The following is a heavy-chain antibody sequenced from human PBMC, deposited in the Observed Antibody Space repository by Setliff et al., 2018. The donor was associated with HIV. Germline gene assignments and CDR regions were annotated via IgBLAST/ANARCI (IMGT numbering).Heavy chain of an antibody. Sequence: SETLSLTCAVSGYSVSSGYYWGWIRQPPGKGLEWIGYIYYSGSTNYNPSLKSRVTLSVDTSKNQFSLKLSSVTAADTAVYYCARAYYYYYMDVWGKGTTVTVSS. CDR1: GYSVSSGYY. CDR3: ARAYYYYYMDV. CDR2: IYYSGST. J-gene: IGHJ6*03. V-gene: IGHV4-61*01.